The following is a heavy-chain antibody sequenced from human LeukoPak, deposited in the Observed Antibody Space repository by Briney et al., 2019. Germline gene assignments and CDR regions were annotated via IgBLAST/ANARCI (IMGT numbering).Heavy chain of an antibody. V-gene: IGHV4-4*07. Sequence: SETLSLTCTVSGGSISSSYWSWIRQSAGKGLEWIGRIYSSGSSNYNPSLKSRVTMSVDTSKNQFSLELSSVTAADTAVYYCARGCVVPSGTGFDYWGQGTLVTVSS. CDR1: GGSISSSY. D-gene: IGHD2-8*02. CDR3: ARGCVVPSGTGFDY. CDR2: IYSSGSS. J-gene: IGHJ4*02.